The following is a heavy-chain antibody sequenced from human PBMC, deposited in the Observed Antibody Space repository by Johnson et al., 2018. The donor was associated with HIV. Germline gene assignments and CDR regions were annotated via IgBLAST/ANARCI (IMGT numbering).Heavy chain of an antibody. D-gene: IGHD3-9*01. CDR3: ASYDILTGYYAFDI. Sequence: VQLVESGGGLVQPGGSLRLSCAASGFTVSSNYMSWVRQAPGKGLEWVSVLYSGGSTYYADSVKGRFTISRDNSKNTLYLQMNSLRAEDTAVYYCASYDILTGYYAFDIWGQGTMVTVSS. CDR1: GFTVSSNY. J-gene: IGHJ3*02. CDR2: LYSGGST. V-gene: IGHV3-66*02.